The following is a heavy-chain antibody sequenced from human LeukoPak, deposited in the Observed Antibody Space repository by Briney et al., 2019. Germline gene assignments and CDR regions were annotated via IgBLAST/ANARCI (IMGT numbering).Heavy chain of an antibody. CDR2: ISGGGGST. D-gene: IGHD6-19*01. V-gene: IGHV3-23*01. CDR1: GFTFSSYA. J-gene: IGHJ4*02. Sequence: GGSLRLPCAASGFTFSSYAMSWVRQAPGKGLEWVSAISGGGGSTYYADSVKGRFTISRDNSMNTLYLQMNSLRADDTAVYYCANPGRYSSGWVFPPCFDYWGQGTLVTVSS. CDR3: ANPGRYSSGWVFPPCFDY.